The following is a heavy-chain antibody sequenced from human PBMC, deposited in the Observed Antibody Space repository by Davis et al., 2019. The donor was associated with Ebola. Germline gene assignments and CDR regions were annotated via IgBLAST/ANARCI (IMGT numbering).Heavy chain of an antibody. D-gene: IGHD1-1*01. Sequence: SVTVSCMASLGTFSSYTISWLRQAPGQGLEWMGWINPHNGNTNYAQNVQGRVTMTTDTSTSTAYMEVGSLKSDDTAVYYCARAQFPTTSDHWGQGTLVTVSS. CDR1: LGTFSSYT. V-gene: IGHV1-18*01. J-gene: IGHJ4*02. CDR3: ARAQFPTTSDH. CDR2: INPHNGNT.